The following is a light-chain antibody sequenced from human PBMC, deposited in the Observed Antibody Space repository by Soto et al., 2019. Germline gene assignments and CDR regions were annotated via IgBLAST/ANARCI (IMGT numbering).Light chain of an antibody. V-gene: IGLV2-23*02. CDR3: CSYAGSSTSV. J-gene: IGLJ1*01. CDR1: SSDVGSYNL. Sequence: LTQPASVSVSPGQSITISGTGTSSDVGSYNLVSWYQQHPGKAPKLMIYEVSKRPSGVSNRFSGSKSGNTASLTISGLQAEDEADYYCCSYAGSSTSVFGTGTKVTVL. CDR2: EVS.